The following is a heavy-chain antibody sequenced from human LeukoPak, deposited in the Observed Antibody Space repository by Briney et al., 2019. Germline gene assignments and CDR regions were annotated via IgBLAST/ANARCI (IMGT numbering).Heavy chain of an antibody. Sequence: ASVKVSCKASGGTFSSYTISWVRQAPGQGLEWMGWINPNSGGTNYAQKFQGRVTMTRDTSISTAYMELSRLRSDDTAVYYCARVPTHYGSVPWGQGTLVTVSS. CDR2: INPNSGGT. D-gene: IGHD3-10*01. CDR1: GGTFSSYT. CDR3: ARVPTHYGSVP. V-gene: IGHV1-2*02. J-gene: IGHJ5*02.